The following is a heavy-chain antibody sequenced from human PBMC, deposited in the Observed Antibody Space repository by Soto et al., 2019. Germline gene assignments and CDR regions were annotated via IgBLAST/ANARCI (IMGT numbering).Heavy chain of an antibody. CDR3: ARDLGWAFDS. J-gene: IGHJ4*02. D-gene: IGHD6-19*01. CDR2: ISGGGRPI. CDR1: GFTFSTFS. V-gene: IGHV3-48*02. Sequence: EVQLVESGGGSVQPGGSLRLSCAASGFTFSTFSMNWVRQAPGRGLEWISYISGGGRPISYADSVKGRVTISRDNAKNAPDLQMDSLTDEDTAVYYCARDLGWAFDSWGQGTLVTVSS.